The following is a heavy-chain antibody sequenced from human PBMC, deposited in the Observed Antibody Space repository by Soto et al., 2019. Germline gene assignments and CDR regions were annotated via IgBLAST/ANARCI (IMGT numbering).Heavy chain of an antibody. D-gene: IGHD3-10*01. J-gene: IGHJ3*02. CDR2: IKSKTDGGTT. CDR1: GFTFSNAW. CDR3: TTERMVRGVISAFDI. Sequence: GGSLRLSCAASGFTFSNAWMSWVRQAPGKGLEWVGRIKSKTDGGTTDYAAPVKGRFTISRDDSKNTLYLQMNSLKTEDTALYYCTTERMVRGVISAFDIWGQGTMVTVSS. V-gene: IGHV3-15*01.